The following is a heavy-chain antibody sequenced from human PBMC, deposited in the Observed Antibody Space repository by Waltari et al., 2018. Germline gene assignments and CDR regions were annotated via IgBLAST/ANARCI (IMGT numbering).Heavy chain of an antibody. V-gene: IGHV4-4*02. D-gene: IGHD6-19*01. J-gene: IGHJ4*02. CDR1: RGSPSNINL. CDR3: ATSSFVAVLDS. Sequence: QVQLQESGPRLVKPSGTLSLTCGVSRGSPSNINLWNGIRQAPGEGLEWLGDIHRTGSSNYNPSLKSRLTMSVDRSNSQVSMKLKSVTAADTAVYFCATSSFVAVLDSWGRGTLVTVSS. CDR2: IHRTGSS.